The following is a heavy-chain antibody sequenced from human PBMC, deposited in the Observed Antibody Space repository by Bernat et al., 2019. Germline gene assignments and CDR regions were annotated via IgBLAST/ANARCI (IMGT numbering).Heavy chain of an antibody. CDR1: GGSINTYY. CDR2: IYHSGST. CDR3: ARRVGNSDYFDY. V-gene: IGHV4-59*08. D-gene: IGHD4-23*01. Sequence: QLQLQESGPGLVNPSGTLSLTCTVSGGSINTYYWSWVRQPPGKGLEWIAYIYHSGSTNYNPSLKSRVSMSVDTSKNQFSLKLSSATAADTAVYYCARRVGNSDYFDYWGQGTLVTVSS. J-gene: IGHJ4*02.